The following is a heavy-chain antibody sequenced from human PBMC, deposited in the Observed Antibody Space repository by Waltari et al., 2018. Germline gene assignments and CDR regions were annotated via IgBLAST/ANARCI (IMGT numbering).Heavy chain of an antibody. D-gene: IGHD3-16*01. Sequence: EVQLVESGGGLVKPGGSLRFSWEASGFTFSGYSMNWVRQAPGKGLRWVSSISGDSRFIYYADSVNGRFTISSDDAKNSLYLQMNSLRVEDTAVYYCARDRRGYFDYWGPGTLVSVSS. J-gene: IGHJ4*02. CDR1: GFTFSGYS. CDR3: ARDRRGYFDY. CDR2: ISGDSRFI. V-gene: IGHV3-21*01.